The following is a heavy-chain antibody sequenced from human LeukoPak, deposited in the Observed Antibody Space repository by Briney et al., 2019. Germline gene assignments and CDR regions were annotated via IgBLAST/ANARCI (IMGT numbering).Heavy chain of an antibody. CDR1: GSRFTSYW. CDR2: IYPGDSDT. CDR3: ARREDYGGNHAFDI. Sequence: GESLQISCQGSGSRFTSYWIGWGRQMPGKGLEWMGIIYPGDSDTRYSPSFQGQVTISADKSISTAYLQWSSLKASDTAMYYCARREDYGGNHAFDIWGQGTMVTVSS. D-gene: IGHD4-23*01. V-gene: IGHV5-51*01. J-gene: IGHJ3*02.